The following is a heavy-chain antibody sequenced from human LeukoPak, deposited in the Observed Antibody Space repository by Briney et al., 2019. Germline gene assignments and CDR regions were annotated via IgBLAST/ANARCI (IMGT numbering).Heavy chain of an antibody. CDR3: AKDVRPGGGGMDV. D-gene: IGHD3-10*02. J-gene: IGHJ6*02. Sequence: GGSLRLSCAASGFTVSRNYMSWVRQAPGKGLEWVSTISDNGRSTHYADSVKGRFTISRDNSKNTLDLQMNSLKAEDTAIYYCAKDVRPGGGGMDVWGQGTTVTVSS. CDR1: GFTVSRNY. CDR2: ISDNGRST. V-gene: IGHV3-23*01.